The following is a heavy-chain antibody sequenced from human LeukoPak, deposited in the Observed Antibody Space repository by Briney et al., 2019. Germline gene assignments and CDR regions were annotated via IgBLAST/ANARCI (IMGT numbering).Heavy chain of an antibody. J-gene: IGHJ6*02. D-gene: IGHD6-13*01. V-gene: IGHV3-21*01. CDR1: GFTFSSYS. Sequence: GGSLRLSCAASGFTFSSYSMNWVRQAPGKGLEWVSSISSSSSYIYYADSVKGRFTISRDNAKNSLYLQMNSLRAEDTAVYYCARDSSSWYGGYYYYGMDVWGQGTTVTVSS. CDR2: ISSSSSYI. CDR3: ARDSSSWYGGYYYYGMDV.